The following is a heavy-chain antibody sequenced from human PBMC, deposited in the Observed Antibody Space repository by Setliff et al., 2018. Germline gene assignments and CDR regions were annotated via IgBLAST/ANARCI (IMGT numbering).Heavy chain of an antibody. D-gene: IGHD4-17*01. J-gene: IGHJ3*02. CDR1: GFTFTSSA. CDR2: IVVGSGNT. V-gene: IGHV1-58*02. CDR3: ARGGYRAEYGDYGDAFDI. Sequence: ASVKVSCKASGFTFTSSAMQWVRQARGQRLEWIGWIVVGSGNTNYAQKLQGRVTMTTDTSTSTAYMELRSLRSDDTAVYYCARGGYRAEYGDYGDAFDIWGQGTMVTVSS.